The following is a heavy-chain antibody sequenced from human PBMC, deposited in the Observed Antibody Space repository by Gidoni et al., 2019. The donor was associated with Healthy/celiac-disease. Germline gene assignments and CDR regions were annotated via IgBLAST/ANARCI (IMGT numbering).Heavy chain of an antibody. Sequence: QLQLQESGPGLVKPSETLSLTCTVSGGSISSSSYYWGWIRQPPGKGLEWIGSIYYSGSTYYNPSLKSRVTISVDTSKNQFSLKLSSVTAADTAVYYCASQILPGWLFDYWGQGTLVTVSS. CDR1: GGSISSSSYY. D-gene: IGHD6-19*01. CDR2: IYYSGST. J-gene: IGHJ4*02. CDR3: ASQILPGWLFDY. V-gene: IGHV4-39*01.